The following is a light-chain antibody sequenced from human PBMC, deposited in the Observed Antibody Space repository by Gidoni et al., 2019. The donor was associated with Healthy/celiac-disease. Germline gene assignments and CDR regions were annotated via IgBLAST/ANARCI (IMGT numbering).Light chain of an antibody. Sequence: QSALTQPDSVSGSPGQSITISCPGTSSDVGGYNYVTWYQQRPGKAPKLMIYEVSNRPSGVSNRFSGSKSGNTASLTISGLQAEDEADYYCSSYTSSSTLVFGGGTKMTVL. CDR2: EVS. CDR3: SSYTSSSTLV. CDR1: SSDVGGYNY. J-gene: IGLJ2*01. V-gene: IGLV2-14*01.